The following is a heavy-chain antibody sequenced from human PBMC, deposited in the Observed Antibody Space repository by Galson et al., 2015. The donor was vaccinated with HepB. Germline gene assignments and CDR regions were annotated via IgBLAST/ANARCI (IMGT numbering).Heavy chain of an antibody. D-gene: IGHD6-19*01. J-gene: IGHJ6*02. CDR1: GFTFSSYA. CDR3: VKGAGSRTGTANYGMDV. V-gene: IGHV3-64D*06. Sequence: SLRLSCAASGFTFSSYAMHWVRQAPGKGLEYVSAISSNGSSTYYADSVKGRFTISRDNSKNTLYLQMSSLRADDTAVYYCVKGAGSRTGTANYGMDVWGQGTTVTVSS. CDR2: ISSNGSST.